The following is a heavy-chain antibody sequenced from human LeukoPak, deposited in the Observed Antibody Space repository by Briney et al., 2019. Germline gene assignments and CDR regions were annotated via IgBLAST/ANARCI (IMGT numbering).Heavy chain of an antibody. CDR3: ARGYNYAKTWFDP. CDR1: GFSFSTYS. CDR2: IYYSGST. D-gene: IGHD5-18*01. Sequence: GSLRLSCAASGFSFSTYSMNWVRQAPGQGLEWIGYIYYSGSTNYNPSLRSRVTISVDTSKNQFSLRLSSVTAADTAVYYCARGYNYAKTWFDPWGQGTLVTVSS. V-gene: IGHV4-59*08. J-gene: IGHJ5*02.